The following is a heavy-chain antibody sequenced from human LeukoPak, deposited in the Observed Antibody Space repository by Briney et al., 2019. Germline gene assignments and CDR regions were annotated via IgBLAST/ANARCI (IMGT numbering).Heavy chain of an antibody. CDR2: MNPNSGAT. V-gene: IGHV1-2*02. J-gene: IGHJ4*02. CDR1: GFTFTNYG. Sequence: ASVKVSCKASGFTFTNYGISWVRQAPGQGLEWIGWMNPNSGATNYAQKFQGRVTMTRDTSSSTAYMELSRLTSDDTAVYYCARDPTNWIDYWGQGTLVTVSS. CDR3: ARDPTNWIDY. D-gene: IGHD1-1*01.